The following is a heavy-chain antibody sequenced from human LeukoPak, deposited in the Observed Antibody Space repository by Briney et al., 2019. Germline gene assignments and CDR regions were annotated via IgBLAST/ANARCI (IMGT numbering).Heavy chain of an antibody. CDR2: IKPDGSQK. D-gene: IGHD2-15*01. CDR1: GFTFSHYW. CDR3: AREDMWAFDI. Sequence: PGGSLRLSCAASGFTFSHYWMSWVRQAPGRGLEWVANIKPDGSQKDYVDFVKGRFNISRDNAKNSLYLQMDSLRSEDTAVYFCAREDMWAFDIWGQGTMVTVSS. J-gene: IGHJ3*02. V-gene: IGHV3-7*01.